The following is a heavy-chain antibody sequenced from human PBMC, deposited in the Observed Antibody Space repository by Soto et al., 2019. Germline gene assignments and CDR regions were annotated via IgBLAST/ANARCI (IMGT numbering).Heavy chain of an antibody. Sequence: QVQLQESGPGLVKPSQTLSLTCSVSGGSITSGGYSWTWIRHQPGKALQWIGYVFDSGKTYYNPSLKGRLTLSVDTAKNLFSLELSSVTAADTAVDFCARGSGYYRNFDSWGQGTLVSVSS. J-gene: IGHJ4*02. V-gene: IGHV4-31*02. CDR2: VFDSGKT. CDR1: GGSITSGGYS. CDR3: ARGSGYYRNFDS. D-gene: IGHD3-3*01.